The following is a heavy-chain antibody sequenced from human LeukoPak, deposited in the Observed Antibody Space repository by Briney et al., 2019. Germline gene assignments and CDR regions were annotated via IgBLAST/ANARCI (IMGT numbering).Heavy chain of an antibody. V-gene: IGHV4-34*01. CDR1: GGSFSGYY. CDR3: TRGGYGPGSHYRF. Sequence: KTSETLSLTCAFYGGSFSGYYWSWIRQSPGKGLEWIGEINHSGAIDYNTSLKRRVTISVDTSKNQFSLNLNSVTAADTAVCYCTRGGYGPGSHYRFWGQGTLVTVSS. D-gene: IGHD3-10*01. J-gene: IGHJ4*02. CDR2: INHSGAI.